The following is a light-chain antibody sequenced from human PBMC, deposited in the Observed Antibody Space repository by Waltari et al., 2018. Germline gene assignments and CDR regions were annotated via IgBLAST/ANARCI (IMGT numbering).Light chain of an antibody. J-gene: IGLJ2*01. CDR3: SSYSTSSSLIL. CDR2: DVN. CDR1: SSDVGGHDY. Sequence: QSALSQPASVSGSPGQSITISCTGASSDVGGHDYVSWYQQHPGKAPKLIIRDVNNRPSGVSNRFSGSKSGNTASLTISGLQAADEADYYCSSYSTSSSLILFGEGTKVTVL. V-gene: IGLV2-14*03.